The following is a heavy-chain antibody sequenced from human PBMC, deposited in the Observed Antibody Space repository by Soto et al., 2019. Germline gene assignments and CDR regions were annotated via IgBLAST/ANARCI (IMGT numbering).Heavy chain of an antibody. CDR3: ARATPGKDIVVVPAAILALYAFDI. CDR2: ISSSSSYI. CDR1: GFTFSSYS. J-gene: IGHJ3*02. Sequence: GGSLRLSCAASGFTFSSYSMNWVRQAPGKGLEWVSSISSSSSYIYYADSVKGRFTISRDNAKNSLYLQMNSLRAEDTAVYYCARATPGKDIVVVPAAILALYAFDIWGQGTMVTVSS. V-gene: IGHV3-21*01. D-gene: IGHD2-2*01.